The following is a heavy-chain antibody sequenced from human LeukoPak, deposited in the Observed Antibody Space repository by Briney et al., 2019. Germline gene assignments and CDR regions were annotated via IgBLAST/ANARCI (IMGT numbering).Heavy chain of an antibody. CDR1: GGSFSGYY. Sequence: SETLSLTCAVYGGSFSGYYWSWIRQPPGKGLEWIGEIYHSGSTNYNPSLKSRVTISVDKSKNQFSLKLSSVTAADTAVYYCARRVYYDSSGYPGADAFDIWGQGTMVTVSS. V-gene: IGHV4-34*01. D-gene: IGHD3-22*01. CDR3: ARRVYYDSSGYPGADAFDI. CDR2: IYHSGST. J-gene: IGHJ3*02.